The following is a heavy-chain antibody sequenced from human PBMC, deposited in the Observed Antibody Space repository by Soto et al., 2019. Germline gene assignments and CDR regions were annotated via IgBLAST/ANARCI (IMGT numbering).Heavy chain of an antibody. CDR2: ISGSGGST. Sequence: ASVKVSCAASGFTFSSYAMSWVRQAPGKGLEWVSAISGSGGSTYYADSVKGRLTISRDNSKNTLYLQMNSLRAEDTAVYDCAKSFGSGPTGAGHWGQGTLVTVSS. CDR3: AKSFGSGPTGAGH. V-gene: IGHV3-23*01. J-gene: IGHJ4*02. CDR1: GFTFSSYA. D-gene: IGHD2-15*01.